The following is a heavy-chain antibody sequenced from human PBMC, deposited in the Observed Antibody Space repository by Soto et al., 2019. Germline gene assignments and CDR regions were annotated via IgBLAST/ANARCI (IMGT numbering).Heavy chain of an antibody. CDR3: ARRLSTIFGVVLTYGMDV. CDR2: INNSGST. J-gene: IGHJ6*02. D-gene: IGHD3-3*01. V-gene: IGHV4-34*01. Sequence: SETLSLTCAVYGGSFSGYYWSWIRQPPGKGLEWIGEINNSGSTNYTPSLKRRVTISVDTTKNQSSLKLSSVTAAGTAVDYCARRLSTIFGVVLTYGMDVWGQGTTVTVSS. CDR1: GGSFSGYY.